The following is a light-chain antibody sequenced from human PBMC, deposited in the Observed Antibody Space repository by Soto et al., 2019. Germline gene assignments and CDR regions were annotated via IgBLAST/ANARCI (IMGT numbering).Light chain of an antibody. Sequence: ENMLTQSLGTLSLTTGERATLSSRASRSVSSNYLGWYQQKPGQAPRLLIYGASNRATGIPDRFSGSGSGTDFTLTISRLEPEDFAVYYCQQYGSSGTFGQGTKVDIK. CDR1: RSVSSNY. J-gene: IGKJ1*01. CDR3: QQYGSSGT. V-gene: IGKV3-20*01. CDR2: GAS.